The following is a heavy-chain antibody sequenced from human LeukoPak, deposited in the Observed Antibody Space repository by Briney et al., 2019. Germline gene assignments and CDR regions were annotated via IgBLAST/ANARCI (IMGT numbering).Heavy chain of an antibody. CDR3: ARGIWSARTVDYYLDY. CDR2: INAGNGHT. J-gene: IGHJ4*02. D-gene: IGHD2-21*01. CDR1: GYTFSNYA. V-gene: IGHV1-3*01. Sequence: RAPVKVSCKASGYTFSNYAIHWVRQAPGQRFEWMGWINAGNGHTKYSQNFQGRVTITRDSSAGTAYMELSSLTSEDTAVYYCARGIWSARTVDYYLDYWGQGTLVTVSS.